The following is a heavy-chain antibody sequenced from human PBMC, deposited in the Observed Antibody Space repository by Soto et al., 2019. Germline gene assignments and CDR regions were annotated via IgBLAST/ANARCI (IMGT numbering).Heavy chain of an antibody. J-gene: IGHJ3*01. CDR1: GFTISGKKY. CDR3: ATWHEREHAYDV. CDR2: LYDLDGS. V-gene: IGHV3-53*01. Sequence: DVQFVESGGGLIQPGESLRLSCAAFGFTISGKKYVAWVRQAPGKGLEWVSALYDLDGSFYAASVKGRFTTSSDSSKPTVSLQMNDLRPDDTAVYYCATWHEREHAYDVWGQGTTGTVSS. D-gene: IGHD1-1*01.